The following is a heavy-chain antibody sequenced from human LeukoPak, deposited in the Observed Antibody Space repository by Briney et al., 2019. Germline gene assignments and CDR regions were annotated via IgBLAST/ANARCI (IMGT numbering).Heavy chain of an antibody. Sequence: PGRSLRLSCAASGFTFSSYSMNWVRQAPGKGLEWVSSISSSSSYIYYADSVKGRFTISRDNAKNSLYLQMNSLRAEDTAVYYCARDLPSPKSGYYYGMDVWGQGTTVTVSS. J-gene: IGHJ6*02. CDR1: GFTFSSYS. D-gene: IGHD6-25*01. V-gene: IGHV3-21*01. CDR2: ISSSSSYI. CDR3: ARDLPSPKSGYYYGMDV.